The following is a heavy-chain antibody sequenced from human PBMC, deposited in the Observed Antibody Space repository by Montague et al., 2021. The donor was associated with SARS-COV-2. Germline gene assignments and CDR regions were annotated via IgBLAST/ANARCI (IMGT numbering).Heavy chain of an antibody. CDR2: ISYDGSNK. Sequence: SLRLSCAASEFTFSSYAMHWVRQAPGKGLEWVAVISYDGSNKYYADSVKGRFTISRDNSKNTLYLQMNSLRAEDTAVYYCARDPDSSSWYDDAFDIWGQGTMVTVSS. V-gene: IGHV3-30*04. J-gene: IGHJ3*02. CDR1: EFTFSSYA. CDR3: ARDPDSSSWYDDAFDI. D-gene: IGHD6-13*01.